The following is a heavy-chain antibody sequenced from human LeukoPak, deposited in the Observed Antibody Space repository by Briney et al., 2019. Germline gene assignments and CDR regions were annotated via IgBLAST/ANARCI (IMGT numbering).Heavy chain of an antibody. Sequence: ASVKVSCKASRGTFSSYAISWVRQAPGQGLEWMGGIIPIFGTANYAQKFQGRVTITADESTSTAYMELSSLRSEDTAVYYCARARLRFLEWLPDAFDIWGQGTMVTVSS. CDR2: IIPIFGTA. J-gene: IGHJ3*02. V-gene: IGHV1-69*13. CDR3: ARARLRFLEWLPDAFDI. D-gene: IGHD3-3*01. CDR1: RGTFSSYA.